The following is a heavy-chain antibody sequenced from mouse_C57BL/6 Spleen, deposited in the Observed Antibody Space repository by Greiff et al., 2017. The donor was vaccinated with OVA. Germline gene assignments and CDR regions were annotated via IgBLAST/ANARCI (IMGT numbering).Heavy chain of an antibody. CDR3: ARWGAYGLDY. CDR2: IYPGDGDT. J-gene: IGHJ2*01. CDR1: GYAFSTYW. Sequence: VQLQESGAELVKPGASVKISCKASGYAFSTYWMNWVKQRPGKGLEWIGQIYPGDGDTNYNGKFKGKATLTADKSSSTAYMQLSSLTSEDSAVYFCARWGAYGLDYWGQGTTLTVSS. V-gene: IGHV1-80*01. D-gene: IGHD6-5*01.